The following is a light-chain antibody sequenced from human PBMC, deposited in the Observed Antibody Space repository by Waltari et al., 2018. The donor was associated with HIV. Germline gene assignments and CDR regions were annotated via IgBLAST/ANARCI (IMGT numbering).Light chain of an antibody. CDR3: QQYNNWPRT. Sequence: EIVMTQSPATLSVSPGERATLSCRASQSVSSNLAWYQQQPGQAPRLLIYGASTRATGIPARFTGRGSGTEFTLAISSLQSEDFAVYYCQQYNNWPRTFGPGTKVDIK. CDR1: QSVSSN. J-gene: IGKJ3*01. V-gene: IGKV3-15*01. CDR2: GAS.